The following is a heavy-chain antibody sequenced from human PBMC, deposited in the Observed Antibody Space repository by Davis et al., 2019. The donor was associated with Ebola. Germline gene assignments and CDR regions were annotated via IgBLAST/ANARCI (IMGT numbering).Heavy chain of an antibody. CDR3: ARSWLSPYDSYGMDV. V-gene: IGHV3-48*02. CDR2: ISSSSSTI. Sequence: GESLKIPCAASGFPFSSYSMNWVRQAPGKGLEWVSYISSSSSTIYYADSVKGRFTLSRDNAKNSLYLQMNSLRDEDTAVYYCARSWLSPYDSYGMDVWGKGTTVTVSS. D-gene: IGHD3-9*01. J-gene: IGHJ6*04. CDR1: GFPFSSYS.